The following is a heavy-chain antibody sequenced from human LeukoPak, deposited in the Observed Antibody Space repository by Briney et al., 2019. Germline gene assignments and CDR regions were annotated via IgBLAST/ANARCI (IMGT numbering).Heavy chain of an antibody. Sequence: GGSLRLSCAASGFTFSSYGMHWVRQAPGKGLEWVAVIWYDGSNKYYADSVKGRFTISRDNSKNTLYLQMNSLRAEDTALYYCARDGHGVPLDYWGQGTLVTVSP. CDR2: IWYDGSNK. CDR1: GFTFSSYG. V-gene: IGHV3-33*01. D-gene: IGHD4-17*01. CDR3: ARDGHGVPLDY. J-gene: IGHJ4*02.